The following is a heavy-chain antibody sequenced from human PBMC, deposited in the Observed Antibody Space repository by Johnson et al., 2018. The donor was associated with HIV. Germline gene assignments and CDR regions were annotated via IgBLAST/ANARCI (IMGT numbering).Heavy chain of an antibody. CDR2: INWNGGST. J-gene: IGHJ3*02. CDR3: ARGRVKFARVVVVARPAFDI. Sequence: VQLVESGGGVVQPGGSLRLSCAASGFTFDDYGMSWVRQAPGKGLEWVSGINWNGGSTYYADSVKGRFTISRDNSKNTLYLQMNSLRAEDTAVYYCARGRVKFARVVVVARPAFDIWGQGTMVTVSS. D-gene: IGHD2-15*01. CDR1: GFTFDDYG. V-gene: IGHV3-20*04.